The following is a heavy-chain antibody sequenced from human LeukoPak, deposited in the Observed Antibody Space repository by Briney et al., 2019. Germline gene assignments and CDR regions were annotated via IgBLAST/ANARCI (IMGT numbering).Heavy chain of an antibody. CDR3: AYFDWFSDYYYYGMDV. CDR2: ISYDGSNK. J-gene: IGHJ6*02. CDR1: GFTFSSYA. V-gene: IGHV3-30-3*01. Sequence: PGGSLRLSCAASGFTFSSYAMHWVRQAPGKGLEWVAVISYDGSNKYYADSVKGRFTISRDNSKNTLYLQINSLRAEDTAVYYCAYFDWFSDYYYYGMDVWGQGTTVTVSS. D-gene: IGHD3-9*01.